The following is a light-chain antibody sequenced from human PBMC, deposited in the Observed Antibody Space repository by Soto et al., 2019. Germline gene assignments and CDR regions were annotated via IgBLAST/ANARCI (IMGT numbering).Light chain of an antibody. J-gene: IGLJ2*01. CDR2: QDS. CDR1: KLGDKY. CDR3: QAWDSSTHVV. V-gene: IGLV3-1*01. Sequence: SYELTQPPSVSVSPGQTASITCSGDKLGDKYACWYQQKPGQSPVLVIYQDSKRPSGIPERFSGSNSGNTATLTISGTQAMDEADYCCQAWDSSTHVVFGGGTKVTVL.